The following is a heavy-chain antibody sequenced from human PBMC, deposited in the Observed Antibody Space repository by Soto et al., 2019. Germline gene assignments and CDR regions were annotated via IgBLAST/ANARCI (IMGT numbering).Heavy chain of an antibody. Sequence: QVQLVQSGAEVKKPGASVKVSCKATGYTFTTYGITWMRQAPGQGLEWMGWISTTNGRTRYAQKFQGRVTMTTDTSTTTVYMDLRSLRSDDTAVYCCARVTGRSGWYDFGNWFDPWGQGTLVTVSS. CDR3: ARVTGRSGWYDFGNWFDP. CDR2: ISTTNGRT. D-gene: IGHD6-19*01. J-gene: IGHJ5*01. CDR1: GYTFTTYG. V-gene: IGHV1-18*01.